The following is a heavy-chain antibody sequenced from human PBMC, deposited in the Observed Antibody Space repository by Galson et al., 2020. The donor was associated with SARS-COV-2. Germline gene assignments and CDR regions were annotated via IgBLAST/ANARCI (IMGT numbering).Heavy chain of an antibody. D-gene: IGHD3-22*01. Sequence: GESLKISCKVSGYTLTELSMHWVRQAPGKGLEWMGGFDPEDGETIYAQKFQGRVTMTEDTSTDTAYMELSSLRSEDTAVYYCATAPVLSITMIAPERWFDPWGQGTLVTVSS. CDR1: GYTLTELS. CDR3: ATAPVLSITMIAPERWFDP. CDR2: FDPEDGET. J-gene: IGHJ5*02. V-gene: IGHV1-24*01.